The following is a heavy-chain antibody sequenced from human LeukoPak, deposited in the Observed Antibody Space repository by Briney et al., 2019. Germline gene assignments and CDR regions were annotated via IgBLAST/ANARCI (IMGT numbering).Heavy chain of an antibody. D-gene: IGHD1-26*01. J-gene: IGHJ1*01. CDR2: INHSGST. Sequence: NTSETLSLTCAVYGGSISGDYCSWIRQPPGKGLEWIGEINHSGSTNYNPSLKSRVTISVDTSKNQFSLKLSSVTAADTAVYYCARGSGSYSVQHWGQGTLVTVSS. CDR1: GGSISGDY. V-gene: IGHV4-34*01. CDR3: ARGSGSYSVQH.